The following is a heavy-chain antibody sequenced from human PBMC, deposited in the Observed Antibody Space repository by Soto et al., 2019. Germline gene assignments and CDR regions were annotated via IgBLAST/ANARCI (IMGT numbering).Heavy chain of an antibody. CDR1: GFTFSSYA. Sequence: GGSPRLSCAASGFTFSSYAMSWVRQAPGKGLEWVSAISGSGGSTYYADSVKGRFTISRDNSKNTLYLQMNSLRAEDTAVYYCAKVPARQEGPLWYYYGMDVWGQGTTVTVSS. J-gene: IGHJ6*02. CDR3: AKVPARQEGPLWYYYGMDV. V-gene: IGHV3-23*01. CDR2: ISGSGGST.